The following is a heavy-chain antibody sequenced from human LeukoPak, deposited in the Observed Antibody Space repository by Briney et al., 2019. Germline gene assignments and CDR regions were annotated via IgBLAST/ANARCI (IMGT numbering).Heavy chain of an antibody. Sequence: GGSLRLSCAASGFTFSSYAMSWVRQAPGKGLEWVSAISGSGGGTYYADSVKGRFTISRDNSKNTLYLQMNSLRDEDTAVYYCAKRAGDSSSWYYFDYWGQGTLVTVSS. V-gene: IGHV3-23*01. CDR3: AKRAGDSSSWYYFDY. D-gene: IGHD6-13*01. CDR1: GFTFSSYA. CDR2: ISGSGGGT. J-gene: IGHJ4*02.